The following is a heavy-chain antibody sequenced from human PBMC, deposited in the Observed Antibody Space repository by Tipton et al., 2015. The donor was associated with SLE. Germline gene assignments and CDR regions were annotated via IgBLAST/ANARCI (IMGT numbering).Heavy chain of an antibody. D-gene: IGHD2-2*02. J-gene: IGHJ4*02. CDR2: INHSGST. V-gene: IGHV4-34*01. CDR1: GGSFSGYY. Sequence: TLSLTCAVYGGSFSGYYWSWIRQPPGKGLEWIGEINHSGSTNYNPSLKSRVTISVDTSKNQFSLNLSSVTAADTAVYYCARVGLVAPAAISSGVDYWGQGTLFTVSS. CDR3: ARVGLVAPAAISSGVDY.